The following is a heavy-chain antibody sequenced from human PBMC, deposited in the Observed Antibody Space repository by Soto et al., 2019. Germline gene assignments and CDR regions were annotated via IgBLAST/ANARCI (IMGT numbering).Heavy chain of an antibody. CDR2: IIPIFGTA. CDR3: ATDQGYSNSYYYYGMDV. CDR1: GGTFSSYA. J-gene: IGHJ6*02. Sequence: ASVKVSCKASGGTFSSYAISWVRQAPGQGLEWMGGIIPIFGTANYAQKFQGRVTMTEDTSTDTAYMELSSLRSEDTAVYYCATDQGYSNSYYYYGMDVWGQGTTVTVSS. D-gene: IGHD6-13*01. V-gene: IGHV1-69*06.